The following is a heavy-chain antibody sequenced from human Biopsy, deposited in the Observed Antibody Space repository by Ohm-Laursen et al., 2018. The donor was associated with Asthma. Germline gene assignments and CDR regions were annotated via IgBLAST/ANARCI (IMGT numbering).Heavy chain of an antibody. CDR1: GGTFNTYV. V-gene: IGHV1-69*13. D-gene: IGHD2-2*01. Sequence: SVKVSCKPLGGTFNTYVIGWVRQAPGQRLEWKGGIKSVFGTTTYPQKFQDRVMITADDSTSTVYMELGSLRSEDTAVYYCARKAGSCISRTCYSLDFWGQGTLVTVSS. J-gene: IGHJ4*02. CDR3: ARKAGSCISRTCYSLDF. CDR2: IKSVFGTT.